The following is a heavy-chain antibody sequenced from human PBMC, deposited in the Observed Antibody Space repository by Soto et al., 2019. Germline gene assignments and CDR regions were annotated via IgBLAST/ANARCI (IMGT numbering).Heavy chain of an antibody. CDR1: GYTFTGYY. CDR3: ARALNIAVAGPYNWFDP. V-gene: IGHV1-2*04. CDR2: INPNSGGT. D-gene: IGHD6-19*01. Sequence: ASVKVSCKASGYTFTGYYMHWVRQAPGQGLEWMGWINPNSGGTNYAQKFQGWVTMTRDTSISTAYMELSRLRSDDTAVYYCARALNIAVAGPYNWFDPWGQGTLVTVSS. J-gene: IGHJ5*02.